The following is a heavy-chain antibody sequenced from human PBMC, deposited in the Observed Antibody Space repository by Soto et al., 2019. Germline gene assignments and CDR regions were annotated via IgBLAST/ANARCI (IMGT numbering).Heavy chain of an antibody. V-gene: IGHV3-15*01. CDR3: TTEGFGVVSPPDYYYGMDV. D-gene: IGHD3-3*01. J-gene: IGHJ6*02. Sequence: GGSLRLSCAASGFTFSNAWMSWVRQAPGKGLEWVGRIKSKTDGGTTDYAAPVKGRFTISRDDSKNTLYLQMNSLKTADTAVYYCTTEGFGVVSPPDYYYGMDVWGQGTTVTVSS. CDR2: IKSKTDGGTT. CDR1: GFTFSNAW.